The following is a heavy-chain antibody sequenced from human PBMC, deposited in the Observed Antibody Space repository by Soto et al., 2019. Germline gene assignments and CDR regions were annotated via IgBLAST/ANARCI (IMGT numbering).Heavy chain of an antibody. CDR1: GYTFTSYY. CDR3: ERDGPPSITIFGVVMAPYGMDV. D-gene: IGHD3-3*01. J-gene: IGHJ6*02. Sequence: PEASVKVSCKASGYTFTSYYMHWVRQAPGQGLEWMGIINPSGGSTSYAQKFQGRVTMTRDTSTSTVYMELSSLRSEDTAVYYCERDGPPSITIFGVVMAPYGMDVWGQGTTVTVSS. V-gene: IGHV1-46*01. CDR2: INPSGGST.